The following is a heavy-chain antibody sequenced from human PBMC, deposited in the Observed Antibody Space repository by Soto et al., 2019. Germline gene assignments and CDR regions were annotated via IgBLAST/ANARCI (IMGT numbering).Heavy chain of an antibody. D-gene: IGHD3-16*01. V-gene: IGHV3-7*03. Sequence: EVQLLGSGGGLVQPGGSLRLSCVASGFRFSSYWMNWVRQTPGMGLEWVANIDPDGRVGSYVDSVKGRFTTSRDNAKNSLYLQVNSLRADDTAVYFCVGWGGHDSNFWGQGILVTVSS. CDR1: GFRFSSYW. CDR2: IDPDGRVG. J-gene: IGHJ4*02. CDR3: VGWGGHDSNF.